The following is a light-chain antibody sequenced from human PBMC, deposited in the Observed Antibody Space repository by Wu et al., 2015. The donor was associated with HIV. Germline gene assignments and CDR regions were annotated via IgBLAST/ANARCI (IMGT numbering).Light chain of an antibody. Sequence: EFVLTQSPGTLSLSPGERATLSCKASQTIARSHLAWYQQKPGQPPRLLIYSASSRAPGIPDRFSGSGSRTGFTLTISRLEPEDFAVYFCQQYRTFGPGTKVD. CDR1: QTIARSH. CDR3: QQYRT. J-gene: IGKJ3*01. CDR2: SAS. V-gene: IGKV3-20*01.